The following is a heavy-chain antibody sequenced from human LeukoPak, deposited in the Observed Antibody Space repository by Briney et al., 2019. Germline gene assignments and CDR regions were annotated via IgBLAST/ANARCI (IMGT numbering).Heavy chain of an antibody. CDR3: ARGRRRQHHPPLGWYFDL. V-gene: IGHV4-34*01. Sequence: SETLSVTCAVYGGSFSGYYWSWIRQPPGKGLEWIGEINHSGSTNYNPSLKSRVTISVDTSKNQFSLKLSSVTAADTAVYYCARGRRRQHHPPLGWYFDLWGRGTLVTVSS. J-gene: IGHJ2*01. CDR1: GGSFSGYY. D-gene: IGHD3-3*02. CDR2: INHSGST.